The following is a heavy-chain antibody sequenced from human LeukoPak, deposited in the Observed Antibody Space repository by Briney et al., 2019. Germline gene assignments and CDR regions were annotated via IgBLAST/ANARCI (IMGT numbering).Heavy chain of an antibody. CDR3: ARHAGAVAGSGAFDI. CDR2: IYYSGST. CDR1: GGSISSYY. Sequence: PSETLSLTCTVSGGSISSYYWSWIRQPPGKGLEWIGYIYYSGSTNYNPSLKSRVTISVDTSKNQFSLKLSSVTAADTAVYYCARHAGAVAGSGAFDIWGQGTMVTVSS. D-gene: IGHD6-19*01. J-gene: IGHJ3*02. V-gene: IGHV4-59*08.